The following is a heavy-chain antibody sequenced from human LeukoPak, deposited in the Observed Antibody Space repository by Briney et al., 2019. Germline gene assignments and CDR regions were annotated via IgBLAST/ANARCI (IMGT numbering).Heavy chain of an antibody. CDR3: ATGGSGWSYYFDY. CDR1: GYSFTSYW. D-gene: IGHD6-19*01. V-gene: IGHV5-10-1*01. CDR2: IDPSDSYT. Sequence: GESLRISCKGSGYSFTSYWISWVRQMPGKGLEWMGRIDPSDSYTNYSPSFQGHVTISADKSISTAYLQWSSLRSEDTAVYYCATGGSGWSYYFDYWGQGTLVTVSS. J-gene: IGHJ4*02.